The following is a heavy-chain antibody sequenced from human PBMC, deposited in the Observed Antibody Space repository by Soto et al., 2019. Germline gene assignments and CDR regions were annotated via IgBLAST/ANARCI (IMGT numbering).Heavy chain of an antibody. J-gene: IGHJ5*02. D-gene: IGHD2-8*01. CDR3: ARYCTNGVCYQNFDP. CDR2: MNPNSGNT. V-gene: IGHV1-8*01. Sequence: APVKVSCKASGYTFTSYDINWVRQATGQGLEWMGWMNPNSGNTGYAQKFQGRVTMTRNTSISTAYMELSSLRSEDTAVYYCARYCTNGVCYQNFDPWGQGTLVTVSS. CDR1: GYTFTSYD.